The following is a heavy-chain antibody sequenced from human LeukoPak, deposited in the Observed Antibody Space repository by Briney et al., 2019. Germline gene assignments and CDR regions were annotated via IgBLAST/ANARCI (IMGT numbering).Heavy chain of an antibody. CDR2: ISASGGTT. Sequence: PGGSLRLPCAASGFSFSNYAMHWVRQAPGKGLEWVSVISASGGTTFYADSVKGRFTISRDKSKNTLYLRMNSLRVEDTAIYYCTKDYGYHYGHSDNWGQGTLVRVSS. V-gene: IGHV3-23*01. CDR3: TKDYGYHYGHSDN. D-gene: IGHD3-16*02. J-gene: IGHJ4*02. CDR1: GFSFSNYA.